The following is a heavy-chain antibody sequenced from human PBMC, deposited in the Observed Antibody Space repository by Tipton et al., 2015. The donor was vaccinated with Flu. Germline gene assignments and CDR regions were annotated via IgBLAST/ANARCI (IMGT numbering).Heavy chain of an antibody. CDR3: ARDSRLHGFD. CDR1: GYTFTRYY. CDR2: INPSGGST. Sequence: QLVQSGAEVKKPGASVKVSCKASGYTFTRYYMHWVRQAPGQGLEWMGIINPSGGSTSYAQKFQGRVTMTRDTSTSTVYMELSSLRSEDTAVYHCARDSRLHGFDWGQGTLVTVSS. J-gene: IGHJ4*02. V-gene: IGHV1-46*01. D-gene: IGHD5-12*01.